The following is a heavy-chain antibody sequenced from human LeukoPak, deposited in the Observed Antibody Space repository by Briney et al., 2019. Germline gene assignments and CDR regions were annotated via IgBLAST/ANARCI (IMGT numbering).Heavy chain of an antibody. V-gene: IGHV1-46*01. CDR1: GYTFTSHY. Sequence: ASVKVSCKASGYTFTSHYMHWVRQAPGQGLEWMGVINPSGGSTSYAQKFQGRVTMTRDTSTSTVYMELSSLRSEDTAVYYCARGDTVTIDAFDIWGQGTMVTVSS. CDR3: ARGDTVTIDAFDI. D-gene: IGHD4-17*01. CDR2: INPSGGST. J-gene: IGHJ3*02.